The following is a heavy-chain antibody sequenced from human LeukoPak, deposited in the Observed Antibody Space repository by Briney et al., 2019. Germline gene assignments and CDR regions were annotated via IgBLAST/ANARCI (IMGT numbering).Heavy chain of an antibody. Sequence: PSETLSLTCXXXGGSISXXXXXXXXXRQPXXXXXXXXXXXYXXGXXYYNPSXXGXXTXSVDTSKNEFSLKLRSVTAADTAVYYCARTAGVAVAGSRQYFDYWGQGTLVSVSS. CDR2: XYXXGXX. D-gene: IGHD6-19*01. CDR1: GGSISXXXXX. CDR3: ARTAGVAVAGSRQYFDY. J-gene: IGHJ4*02. V-gene: IGHV4-39*01.